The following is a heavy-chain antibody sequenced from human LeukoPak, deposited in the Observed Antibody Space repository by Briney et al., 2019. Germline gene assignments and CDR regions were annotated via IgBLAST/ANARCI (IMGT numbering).Heavy chain of an antibody. D-gene: IGHD6-19*01. CDR2: ITSSSSYI. CDR1: GFTFRTYS. V-gene: IGHV3-21*01. CDR3: ARGMAGYSSGWYNY. J-gene: IGHJ4*02. Sequence: GGSLRLSCAASGFTFRTYSMNWVRQAPGKGLEWVSSITSSSSYIYYADSVKGRFTISRDNSKNTLYLQMNSLRAEDTAVYYCARGMAGYSSGWYNYWGQGTLVTVSS.